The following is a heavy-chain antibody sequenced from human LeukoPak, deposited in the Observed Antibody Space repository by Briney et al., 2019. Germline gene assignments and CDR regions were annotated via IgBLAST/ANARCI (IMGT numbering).Heavy chain of an antibody. V-gene: IGHV4-34*01. D-gene: IGHD3-3*01. CDR1: GGSFSGYY. CDR2: INHSGST. CDR3: ARAGFDFWSGYYNWFDP. Sequence: PETLSLTCAVYGGSFSGYYWSWIRQPPGKGLEWIGEINHSGSTNYNPSLKSRVTISVDTSKNQFSLKLSSVTAADTAVYYCARAGFDFWSGYYNWFDPWGQGTLVTVSS. J-gene: IGHJ5*02.